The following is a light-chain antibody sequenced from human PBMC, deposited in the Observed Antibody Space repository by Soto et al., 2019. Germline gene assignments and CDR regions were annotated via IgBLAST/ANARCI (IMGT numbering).Light chain of an antibody. J-gene: IGLJ1*01. CDR3: CSNAGSYTYV. CDR1: SSVVGGYNF. CDR2: DVN. V-gene: IGLV2-11*01. Sequence: QSALTQPRSVSGSPGQSVTISCTGTSSVVGGYNFVSWYQQHPGKAPKLMIYDVNKRPSGVPDRFSGSKSGNTASLTISGLQAEDEADYYCCSNAGSYTYVFGTGTKVTVL.